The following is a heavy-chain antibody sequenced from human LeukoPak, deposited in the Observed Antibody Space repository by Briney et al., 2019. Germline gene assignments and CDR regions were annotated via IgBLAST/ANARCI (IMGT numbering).Heavy chain of an antibody. D-gene: IGHD6-19*01. V-gene: IGHV1-2*06. CDR3: ARDPRITVTARLGY. Sequence: ASVKVSCKASGYTFTDYYIHWVRQAPGRGLEWMGRINPKSGGTNSAQNFQGRVTMTRDTSNSTAYMELTSLRSDDTAIYYCARDPRITVTARLGYWGQGTLITVSS. CDR2: INPKSGGT. J-gene: IGHJ4*02. CDR1: GYTFTDYY.